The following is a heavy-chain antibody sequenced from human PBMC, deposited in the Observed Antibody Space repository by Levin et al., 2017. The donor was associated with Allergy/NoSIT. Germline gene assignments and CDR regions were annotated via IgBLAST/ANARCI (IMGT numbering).Heavy chain of an antibody. V-gene: IGHV3-33*01. D-gene: IGHD5-12*01. J-gene: IGHJ6*03. CDR3: ARVLRFYYYYYMDV. CDR1: GFTFSSYG. Sequence: GESLKISCAASGFTFSSYGMHWVRQAPGKGLEWVAVIWDDGYKKYYADSVKGRFTISRDNYKNMLYLLMNSLRAEDTAVYYCARVLRFYYYYYMDVWGKGTTVTVSS. CDR2: IWDDGYKK.